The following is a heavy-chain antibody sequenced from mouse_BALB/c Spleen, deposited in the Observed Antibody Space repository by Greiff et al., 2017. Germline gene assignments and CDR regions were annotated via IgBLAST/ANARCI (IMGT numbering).Heavy chain of an antibody. CDR2: IRSKSNNYAT. J-gene: IGHJ2*01. CDR1: GFTFNTYA. CDR3: VRGFDY. V-gene: IGHV10-1*02. Sequence: EVNVVESGGGLVQPKGSLKLSCAASGFTFNTYAMNWVRQAPGKGLEWVARIRSKSNNYATYYADSVKDRFTISRDDSQSMLYLQMNNLKTEDTAMYYCVRGFDYWGQGTTRTVAS.